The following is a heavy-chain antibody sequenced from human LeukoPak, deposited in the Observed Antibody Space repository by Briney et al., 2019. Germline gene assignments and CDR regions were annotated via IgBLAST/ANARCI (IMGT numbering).Heavy chain of an antibody. CDR3: AKSLSGGGYYFEY. D-gene: IGHD3-10*01. V-gene: IGHV3-23*01. Sequence: GGSLRLSCAASGFTFSNYGMTWVRQAPGKGLGWVSGISDSGGSTYYADSVKGRFTISRDNSKNTLYLQMNSLRAEDTAVYYCAKSLSGGGYYFEYWGQGTLVTVPS. CDR1: GFTFSNYG. CDR2: ISDSGGST. J-gene: IGHJ4*02.